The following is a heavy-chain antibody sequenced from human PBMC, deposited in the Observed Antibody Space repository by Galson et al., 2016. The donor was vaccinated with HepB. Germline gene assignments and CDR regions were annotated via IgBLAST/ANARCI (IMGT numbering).Heavy chain of an antibody. CDR3: ARDSSLSARIYYYFYGLDV. J-gene: IGHJ6*02. D-gene: IGHD6-6*01. CDR2: IWFDGSNK. V-gene: IGHV3-33*01. Sequence: SLRLSCAASGFTFSSYGIHWVRQAPGKGLEWVAIIWFDGSNKYYVDSVKGRFTISRDNSKNTVDLQMNSLRAEGTAVYYCARDSSLSARIYYYFYGLDVWGQGTTVTVSS. CDR1: GFTFSSYG.